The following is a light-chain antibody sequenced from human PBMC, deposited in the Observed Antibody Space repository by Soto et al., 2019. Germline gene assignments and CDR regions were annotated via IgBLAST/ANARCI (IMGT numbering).Light chain of an antibody. CDR3: QQHYSTPHT. CDR2: WAS. V-gene: IGKV4-1*01. J-gene: IGKJ2*01. Sequence: DIVMTQSPDSLAVSLGERATINCKSSQSVLYNSNNKNYLAWYQQKPGQPPKLLIYWASTRESGVPDRFSGSGSGTDFTLTISSLQAEDAAVYYCQQHYSTPHTFGQGTKLEIK. CDR1: QSVLYNSNNKNY.